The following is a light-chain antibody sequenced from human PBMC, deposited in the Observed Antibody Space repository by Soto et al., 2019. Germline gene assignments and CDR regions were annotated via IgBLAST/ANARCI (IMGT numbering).Light chain of an antibody. V-gene: IGKV1-5*03. Sequence: DIQMTQSPSTLSASVGDRVTITCRASQSISTWLAWYQQKPGKAPTLLIYKASNLEGGVPSRFSGSGSGTEFNITISSLQPDDFATYYCQQYYTYPLTFGGGTTVEIK. CDR1: QSISTW. CDR2: KAS. CDR3: QQYYTYPLT. J-gene: IGKJ4*01.